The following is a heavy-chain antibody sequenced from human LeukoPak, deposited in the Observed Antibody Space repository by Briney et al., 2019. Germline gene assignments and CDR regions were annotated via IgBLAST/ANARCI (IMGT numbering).Heavy chain of an antibody. CDR1: GGSISSYY. Sequence: SETLSLTCTVSGGSISSYYWSWIRQPPGKGLEWIGYIYYSGNTNYNPSLKSRVTISVDTSKNQFSLKLSSVTAADTAVYYCARAHSMVIRLDYWGQGTLVTVSS. J-gene: IGHJ4*02. D-gene: IGHD5-18*01. CDR3: ARAHSMVIRLDY. CDR2: IYYSGNT. V-gene: IGHV4-59*01.